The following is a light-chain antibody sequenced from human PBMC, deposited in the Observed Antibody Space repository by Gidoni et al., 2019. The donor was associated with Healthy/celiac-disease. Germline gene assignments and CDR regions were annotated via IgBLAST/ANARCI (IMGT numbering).Light chain of an antibody. Sequence: DIQMTQSPSSLSASVGDRVTITCRASQSISSYLNWYQQKPGKAPKLLIYAASSLQSGVPSRFSGSGSGTDFTLTISSLQPEDFATYYCQQRSTFXXXTKLEIK. V-gene: IGKV1-39*01. J-gene: IGKJ2*02. CDR2: AAS. CDR3: QQRST. CDR1: QSISSY.